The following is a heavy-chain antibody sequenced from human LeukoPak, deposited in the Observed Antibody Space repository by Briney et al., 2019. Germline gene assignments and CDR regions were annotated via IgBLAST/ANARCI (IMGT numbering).Heavy chain of an antibody. CDR2: INPSGGST. CDR1: GYTFTGYY. CDR3: ARDYNGSGRHRGAYYYYMDV. V-gene: IGHV1-46*01. D-gene: IGHD3-10*01. J-gene: IGHJ6*03. Sequence: ASVKVSCKASGYTFTGYYMHWVRQAPGQGLEWMGWINPSGGSTSYAQKFQGRVTMTRDTSTSTVYMELSSLRSEDTAVYYCARDYNGSGRHRGAYYYYMDVWGKGTTVTISS.